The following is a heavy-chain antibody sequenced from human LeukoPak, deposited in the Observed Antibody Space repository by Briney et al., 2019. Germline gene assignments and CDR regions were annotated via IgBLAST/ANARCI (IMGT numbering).Heavy chain of an antibody. D-gene: IGHD3-10*01. J-gene: IGHJ5*02. CDR3: AREDVWFGEWNWFDP. CDR2: IKQDGSEK. CDR1: GFTFSSYW. V-gene: IGHV3-7*01. Sequence: GGSLRLSCAASGFTFSSYWMSWVRQAPGKGLGWVANIKQDGSEKYYVDSVKGRFTISRDNAKNSLYLQMNSLRAEDTAVYYCAREDVWFGEWNWFDPWGQGTLVTVSS.